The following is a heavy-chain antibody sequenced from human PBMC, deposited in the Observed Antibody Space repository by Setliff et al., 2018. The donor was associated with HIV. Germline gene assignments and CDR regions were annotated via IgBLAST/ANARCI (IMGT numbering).Heavy chain of an antibody. Sequence: ASVKVSCKASGYTFTDYYMHWVRQAPGQGLEWMGWINPNSGGTKSAQTFQGRVTMTRDTSINTAYMDLSRLRSDDTAIYYCARDKLEETAESLWGPMKNDAFDIWGPGTVVTVSS. V-gene: IGHV1-2*02. CDR1: GYTFTDYY. CDR2: INPNSGGT. J-gene: IGHJ3*02. D-gene: IGHD2-21*01. CDR3: ARDKLEETAESLWGPMKNDAFDI.